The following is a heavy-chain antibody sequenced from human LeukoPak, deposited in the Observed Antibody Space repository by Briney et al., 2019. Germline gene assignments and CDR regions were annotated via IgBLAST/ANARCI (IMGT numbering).Heavy chain of an antibody. J-gene: IGHJ3*02. V-gene: IGHV3-30-3*01. Sequence: GRSLRLSCAASGFTFSYYAMHWVRQAPGKGLEWVAFISSDGSDKYYADSMKGRFSISRDNSKNTLYLQMTSLRGEDTAMYYCAREGTARDAFDIWGQGTMVTVSS. CDR1: GFTFSYYA. CDR3: AREGTARDAFDI. CDR2: ISSDGSDK. D-gene: IGHD2-21*02.